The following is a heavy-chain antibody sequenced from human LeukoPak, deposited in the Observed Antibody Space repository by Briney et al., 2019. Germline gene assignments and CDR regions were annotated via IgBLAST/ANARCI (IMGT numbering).Heavy chain of an antibody. CDR2: ISRNSGAYT. Sequence: GGSLRPSCAASGFTFSTYDMYWVRQAPGKGLECVASISRNSGAYTYYAASVKGRFTISRDNSSSTLYLQMNGLRAEDTAVYYCSKKGQNGDYGKPDWGQGTLVTVSS. V-gene: IGHV3-23*01. J-gene: IGHJ4*02. D-gene: IGHD4-17*01. CDR3: SKKGQNGDYGKPD. CDR1: GFTFSTYD.